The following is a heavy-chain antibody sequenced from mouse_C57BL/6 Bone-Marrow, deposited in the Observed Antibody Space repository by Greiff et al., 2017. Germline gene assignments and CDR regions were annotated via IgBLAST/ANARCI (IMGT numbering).Heavy chain of an antibody. J-gene: IGHJ1*03. Sequence: VQLQQPGAELVKPGASVKMSCKASGYTFTSYWITWVKQRPGQGLEWIGDIYPGSGSTNYNEKFKSKATLTVDTSSSTAYMQLSSLTSEDSAVYYGARWDYGSSLGYWYFDVWGTGTTVTVSS. D-gene: IGHD1-1*01. V-gene: IGHV1-55*01. CDR1: GYTFTSYW. CDR3: ARWDYGSSLGYWYFDV. CDR2: IYPGSGST.